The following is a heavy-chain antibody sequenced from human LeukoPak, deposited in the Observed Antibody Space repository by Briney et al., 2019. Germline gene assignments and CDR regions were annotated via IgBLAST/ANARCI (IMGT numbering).Heavy chain of an antibody. CDR3: ARAVVVAATVKWFDP. D-gene: IGHD2-15*01. Sequence: PSETLSLTCTVSGGSISGYYWSWIRQSPGKGLEWIGYIYYSGSTNCNPSLKGRVTMSVDTSKNHFSLKVSSVTAADTAVYYCARAVVVAATVKWFDPWGQGTLVTVSS. J-gene: IGHJ5*02. CDR2: IYYSGST. V-gene: IGHV4-59*01. CDR1: GGSISGYY.